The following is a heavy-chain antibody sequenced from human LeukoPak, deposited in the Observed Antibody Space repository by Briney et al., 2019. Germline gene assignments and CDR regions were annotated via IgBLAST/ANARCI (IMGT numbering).Heavy chain of an antibody. J-gene: IGHJ4*02. V-gene: IGHV1-2*02. CDR1: GYTFTGYY. Sequence: GASVKVSCKASGYTFTGYYMHWVRQAPGQGLEWMGWINPNSGGTNYAQKFQGRVTMTRDTSISTAYMELSRLRSDDTAVYYCARSAIHPYYDSXXXPGYWGQGTLVTVSS. D-gene: IGHD3-22*01. CDR3: ARSAIHPYYDSXXXPGY. CDR2: INPNSGGT.